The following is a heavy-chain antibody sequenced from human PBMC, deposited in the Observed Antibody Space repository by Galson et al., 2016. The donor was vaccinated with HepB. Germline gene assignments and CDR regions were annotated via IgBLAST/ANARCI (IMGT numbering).Heavy chain of an antibody. CDR2: IKTDGSAQ. CDR3: ARDREPETTMPIFDH. V-gene: IGHV3-7*03. D-gene: IGHD4-17*01. Sequence: SLRLSCAASGFTFDNWWMMWVRQAPGKGLEWVADIKTDGSAQAYVDSVRGRFTISRDNARQTLFLQMDSLRVEDTAIYFCARDREPETTMPIFDHWGQGVLVTVSS. CDR1: GFTFDNWW. J-gene: IGHJ4*02.